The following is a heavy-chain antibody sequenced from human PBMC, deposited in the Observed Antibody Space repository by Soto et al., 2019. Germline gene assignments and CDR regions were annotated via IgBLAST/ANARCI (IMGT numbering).Heavy chain of an antibody. J-gene: IGHJ6*02. V-gene: IGHV3-23*01. CDR2: ISGSGGST. D-gene: IGHD2-2*01. CDR1: GFTFSSYA. Sequence: EVQLLESGGGLVQPGGSLRLSCAASGFTFSSYAMSWVRQAPGKGLEWVSGISGSGGSTHYADSVKGRFTISRDNSKNKLYLQMSSLRAEDTALYYCAKTPTYCSSTSCYEWWDYYYYVLDVWGQGTTVTVSS. CDR3: AKTPTYCSSTSCYEWWDYYYYVLDV.